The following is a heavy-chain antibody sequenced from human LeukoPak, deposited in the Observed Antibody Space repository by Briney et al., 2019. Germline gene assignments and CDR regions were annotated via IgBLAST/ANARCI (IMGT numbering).Heavy chain of an antibody. V-gene: IGHV3-7*05. CDR3: ATYWRYFDWLLSDI. J-gene: IGHJ3*02. Sequence: PGGSLRLSCEASGFTFGYYWMTWVRQAPGGGLEGVANINHDVSENHYVDSVKGRFTISRDNAKNSLYLEMNSLRADDTAIYYCATYWRYFDWLLSDIWGLGTMVTVSS. CDR2: INHDVSEN. D-gene: IGHD3-9*01. CDR1: GFTFGYYW.